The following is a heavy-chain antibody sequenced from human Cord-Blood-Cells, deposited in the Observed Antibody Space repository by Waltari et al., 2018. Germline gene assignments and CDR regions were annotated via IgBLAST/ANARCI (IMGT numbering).Heavy chain of an antibody. D-gene: IGHD7-27*01. CDR2: IYTSGST. V-gene: IGHV4-4*07. J-gene: IGHJ3*02. Sequence: QVQLQESGPGLVKPSETLSLTCTVSGGSLSSYYWSWIRQPAGKGLKWIGRIYTSGSTNHNPSLRSRVTMSVDTSKSQFSLKLSSVTAAYTAVYYCARVSTIWDRGAVDSWGQGTMVAVSS. CDR1: GGSLSSYY. CDR3: ARVSTIWDRGAVDS.